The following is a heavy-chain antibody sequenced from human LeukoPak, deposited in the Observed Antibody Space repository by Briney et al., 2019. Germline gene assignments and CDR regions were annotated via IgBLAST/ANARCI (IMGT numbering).Heavy chain of an antibody. V-gene: IGHV3-21*01. CDR3: ARTKAAASTPLDY. CDR2: ISSSSSYI. D-gene: IGHD6-13*01. Sequence: PGGSLRLSCAASGFTVSSNYMSWVRQAPGKGLEWVSSISSSSSYIYYADSVKGRFTISRDNAKNSLYLQMNSLRAEDTAVYYCARTKAAASTPLDYWGQGTLVTVSS. J-gene: IGHJ4*02. CDR1: GFTVSSNY.